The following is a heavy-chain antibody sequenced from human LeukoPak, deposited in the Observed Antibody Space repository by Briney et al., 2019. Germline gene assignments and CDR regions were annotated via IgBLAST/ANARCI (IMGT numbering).Heavy chain of an antibody. CDR2: INHSGST. J-gene: IGHJ6*04. D-gene: IGHD4-17*01. CDR3: ARTAVTTDYYYYYGMDV. CDR1: GGSFSGYY. Sequence: SETLSLTCAVYGGSFSGYYWSWIRQPPGKRLEWVGEINHSGSTNYNPSLKSRVTISVDTSKNQFSLKLSSVTAADTAVYYCARTAVTTDYYYYYGMDVWGKGTTVTVSS. V-gene: IGHV4-34*01.